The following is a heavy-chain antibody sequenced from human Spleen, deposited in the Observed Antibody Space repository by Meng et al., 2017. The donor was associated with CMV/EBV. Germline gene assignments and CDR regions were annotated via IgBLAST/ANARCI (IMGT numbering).Heavy chain of an antibody. V-gene: IGHV4-39*07. CDR3: ARGLRSETTFDY. J-gene: IGHJ4*02. D-gene: IGHD1/OR15-1a*01. CDR1: GGSISSSSYY. CDR2: INHSGST. Sequence: GSLRLSCTVSGGSISSSSYYWGWIRQPPGKGLEWIGEINHSGSTNYNPSLKSRVTISVDTSKNQFSLKLSSVTAADTAVYYCARGLRSETTFDYWGQGALVTVSS.